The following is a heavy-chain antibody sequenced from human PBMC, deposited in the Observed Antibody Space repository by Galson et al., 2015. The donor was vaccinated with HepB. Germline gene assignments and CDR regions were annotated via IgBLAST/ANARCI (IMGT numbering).Heavy chain of an antibody. D-gene: IGHD3-10*01. V-gene: IGHV4-4*02. CDR2: AYHSGGT. CDR1: GDSISNDRW. J-gene: IGHJ4*02. Sequence: ETLSLTCAVSGDSISNDRWWSWVRQPPGEGLEWIGEAYHSGGTNYRPSLKSRVTISVDKSKNQFSLKLTSVTAADTAVYYCARANEGRGYFDYWGQGTLVTVSS. CDR3: ARANEGRGYFDY.